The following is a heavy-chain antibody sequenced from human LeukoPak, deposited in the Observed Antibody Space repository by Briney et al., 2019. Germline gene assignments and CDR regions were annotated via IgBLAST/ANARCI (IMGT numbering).Heavy chain of an antibody. Sequence: ASVKVSCKASGYXFTTYSMNWVRQAPGQGLEWMGWISAYNGNTNYAQKVQGRVTMTTDTSTSTAYMELRSLRSDDTAVYYCARGLGGSGSYFLTFDYWGQGTLVTVSS. CDR1: GYXFTTYS. CDR2: ISAYNGNT. D-gene: IGHD1-26*01. V-gene: IGHV1-18*01. J-gene: IGHJ4*02. CDR3: ARGLGGSGSYFLTFDY.